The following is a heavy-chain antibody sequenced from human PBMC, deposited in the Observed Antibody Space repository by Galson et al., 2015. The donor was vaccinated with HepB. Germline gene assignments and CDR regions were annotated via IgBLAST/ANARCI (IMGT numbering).Heavy chain of an antibody. CDR1: GFTFSSYA. Sequence: SLRLSCAASGFTFSSYAMSWVRQAPGKGLEWVSAISGSGGSTYYADSVKGRFTISRDNSKNTLYLQMNSLRAEDTAVYYCAKDPPRVYSGWFSVDYFDYWGQGTLVTVSS. CDR2: ISGSGGST. V-gene: IGHV3-23*01. D-gene: IGHD6-19*01. CDR3: AKDPPRVYSGWFSVDYFDY. J-gene: IGHJ4*02.